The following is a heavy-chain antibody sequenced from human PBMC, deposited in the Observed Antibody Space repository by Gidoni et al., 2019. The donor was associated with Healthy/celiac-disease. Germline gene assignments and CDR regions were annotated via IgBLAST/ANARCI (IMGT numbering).Heavy chain of an antibody. CDR1: GYTFTGYY. Sequence: QVQLVQSGAEVKKPGASVKVSCKAPGYTFTGYYMHWVRQAPGQGLEWMGWINPNSGGTNYAQKFQGRVTMTRDTSISTEYMELSRLRSDDTAVYYCARDRVGRNWYFDLWGRGTLVTVSS. CDR2: INPNSGGT. D-gene: IGHD1-26*01. CDR3: ARDRVGRNWYFDL. J-gene: IGHJ2*01. V-gene: IGHV1-2*02.